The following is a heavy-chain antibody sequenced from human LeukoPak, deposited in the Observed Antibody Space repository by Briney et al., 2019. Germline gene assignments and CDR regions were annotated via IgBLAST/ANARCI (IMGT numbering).Heavy chain of an antibody. V-gene: IGHV1-18*01. J-gene: IGHJ5*02. CDR2: ISAYNGNT. CDR1: GYTFTSYG. CDR3: ARYWDDFWSGYKLVYGFDP. D-gene: IGHD3-3*01. Sequence: GASVKVSCTASGYTFTSYGISWVRQAPGQGLEWMGLISAYNGNTNYAQKLQGRVTMTTDTSTSTAYMELRSLRSDDTAVYYCARYWDDFWSGYKLVYGFDPWGQGTLVTVSS.